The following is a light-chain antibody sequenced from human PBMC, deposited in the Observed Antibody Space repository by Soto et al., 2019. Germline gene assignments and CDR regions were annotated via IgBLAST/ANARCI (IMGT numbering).Light chain of an antibody. Sequence: ILLTKSPSSLSASVGDRVTITCRASQGIDTSLAWYQQKPGKAPKLLIYAASNFQSGVPSRFSGSGSGTHFTLTISSLQPEDFATYYCQQLHGYPIPFGQGTRLEIK. CDR1: QGIDTS. CDR3: QQLHGYPIP. J-gene: IGKJ5*01. CDR2: AAS. V-gene: IGKV1-9*01.